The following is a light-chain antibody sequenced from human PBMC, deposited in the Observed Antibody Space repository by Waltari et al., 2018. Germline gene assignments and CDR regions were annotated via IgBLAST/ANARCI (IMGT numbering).Light chain of an antibody. CDR3: QQGYRTPLT. CDR2: AAS. CDR1: QSVSNY. Sequence: DIQMTQSPSSLSASVGDRVTITCRASQSVSNYLNWYQQRPGKAPKLLIYAASTLQSGVPSRFGGSGSGTDFTLTISSLQPEDFVTYYCQQGYRTPLTFGGGTKVDIK. J-gene: IGKJ4*01. V-gene: IGKV1-39*01.